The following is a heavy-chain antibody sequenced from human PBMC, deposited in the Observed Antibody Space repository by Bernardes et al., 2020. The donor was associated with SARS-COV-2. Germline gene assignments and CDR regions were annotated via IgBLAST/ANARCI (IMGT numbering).Heavy chain of an antibody. Sequence: GESLKISCKGSGYRFTSYWIGWVRQMPGKGLEWMGIIYPGDSDTRYSPSFQGQVTISADKSISTAYLQWSSLKASDTAMYYCARWGKQLVLPANYYYYYGMDVWGQGTTVTVSS. D-gene: IGHD6-6*01. CDR2: IYPGDSDT. J-gene: IGHJ6*02. CDR3: ARWGKQLVLPANYYYYYGMDV. V-gene: IGHV5-51*01. CDR1: GYRFTSYW.